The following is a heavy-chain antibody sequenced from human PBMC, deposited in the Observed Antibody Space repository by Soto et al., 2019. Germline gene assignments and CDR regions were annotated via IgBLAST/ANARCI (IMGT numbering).Heavy chain of an antibody. CDR1: GFTFSSYS. V-gene: IGHV3-21*01. CDR3: ARDLFEYSSPRKQGYYGMDV. Sequence: GGSLRLSCAASGFTFSSYSMNWVRQAPGKGLEWVSSISSSSSYIYYADSVKGRFTISRDNAKNSLYLQMNSLRAEDTAVYYCARDLFEYSSPRKQGYYGMDVWGQGTTVTVSS. D-gene: IGHD6-6*01. CDR2: ISSSSSYI. J-gene: IGHJ6*02.